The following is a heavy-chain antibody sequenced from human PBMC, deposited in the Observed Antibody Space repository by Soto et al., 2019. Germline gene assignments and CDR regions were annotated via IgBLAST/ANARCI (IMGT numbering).Heavy chain of an antibody. V-gene: IGHV2-5*02. J-gene: IGHJ4*02. CDR3: AHRRVRDSSGENFDS. CDR2: LYWDDDK. D-gene: IGHD6-19*01. Sequence: QITLKESGPTLVKPTQTLTLTCTFSGFSLNTNAVGVAWIRQPPGKALEWLALLYWDDDKRYSPSLKSRLTITTDTSKNQVVLTMTNMHPEDTATYYCAHRRVRDSSGENFDSWGQGTLVTVSS. CDR1: GFSLNTNAVG.